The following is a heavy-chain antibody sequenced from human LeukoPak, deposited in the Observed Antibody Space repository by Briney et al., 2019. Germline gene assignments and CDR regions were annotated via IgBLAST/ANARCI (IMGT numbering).Heavy chain of an antibody. J-gene: IGHJ4*02. V-gene: IGHV3-13*05. CDR3: ARGGGYTSSWYTLDY. CDR1: GFTFGSYD. CDR2: IGTAGGP. Sequence: PGGSLRLSCAASGFTFGSYDMYWVRQATGKGLEWVSAIGTAGGPNYPASVKGRFTISRENAKTSLYLQMNSLRAGDTAVYYCARGGGYTSSWYTLDYWGQGTLVTVSS. D-gene: IGHD6-13*01.